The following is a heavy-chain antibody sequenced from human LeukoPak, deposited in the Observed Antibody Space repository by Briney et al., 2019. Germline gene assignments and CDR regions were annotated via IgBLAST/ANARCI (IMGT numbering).Heavy chain of an antibody. CDR2: ISYDGSNK. Sequence: GRSLRLPCAASGFSFSSYAMHWVRQAPGKGLEWVAVISYDGSNKYYADSVKGRFTISRDNSKNTLYLQMDSLRAEDTAVYFCAGSIVGALVSFDYWGQGTLVTVSS. D-gene: IGHD1-26*01. V-gene: IGHV3-30-3*01. CDR3: AGSIVGALVSFDY. CDR1: GFSFSSYA. J-gene: IGHJ4*02.